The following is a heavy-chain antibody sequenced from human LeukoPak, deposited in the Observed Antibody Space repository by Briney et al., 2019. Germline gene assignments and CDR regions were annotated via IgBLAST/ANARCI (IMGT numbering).Heavy chain of an antibody. V-gene: IGHV3-30*18. CDR2: ISYDESNK. J-gene: IGHJ4*02. CDR3: AKAQESGYSSTWYVSGY. D-gene: IGHD6-13*01. Sequence: PGGSLRLSCAASGFTFSSYGMHWVRQAPGKGLEWVAVISYDESNKYYADSVKGRFTISRDNSKNTLYLQMNSLRAEDTAVYYCAKAQESGYSSTWYVSGYWGQGTLVTVSS. CDR1: GFTFSSYG.